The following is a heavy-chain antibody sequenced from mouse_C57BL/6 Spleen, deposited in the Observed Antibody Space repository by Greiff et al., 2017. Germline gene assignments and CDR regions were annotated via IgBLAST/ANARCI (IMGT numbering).Heavy chain of an antibody. J-gene: IGHJ2*01. CDR1: GYAFPNYL. Sequence: LMESGAELVRPGTSVKVSCKASGYAFPNYLIEWVKQRPGQGLEWIGVINPGSGGTNYKEKFKGKATLTADQSSSTAYMQRSSLTSEDSAVYFCARGEDYGSSYGGFDYWGQGTTLTVSS. V-gene: IGHV1-54*01. CDR3: ARGEDYGSSYGGFDY. D-gene: IGHD1-1*01. CDR2: INPGSGGT.